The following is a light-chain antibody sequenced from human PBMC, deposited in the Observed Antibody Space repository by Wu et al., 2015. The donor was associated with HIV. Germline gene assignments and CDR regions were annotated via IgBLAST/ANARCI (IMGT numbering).Light chain of an antibody. CDR1: QDLNNW. CDR2: KAS. CDR3: QQYNNFPAT. Sequence: DIQMTQSPSTLSVSVGDRVTITCRADQDLNNWLAWYQQKPGKAPKLLIYKASILESGVPSRFSGSGSGTDFTLTTSSLQPDDFAVYFCQQYNNFPATFGPGTKLQIK. V-gene: IGKV1-5*03. J-gene: IGKJ2*01.